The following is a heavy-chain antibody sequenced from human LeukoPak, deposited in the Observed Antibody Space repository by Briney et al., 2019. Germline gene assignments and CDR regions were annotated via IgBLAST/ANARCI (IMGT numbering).Heavy chain of an antibody. CDR3: VRDRGGMPTVT. J-gene: IGHJ5*02. CDR1: GYTFTSYD. D-gene: IGHD5-24*01. CDR2: LNPNSGDT. Sequence: GASVKVSCKASGYTFTSYDINWVRQAPGQGLEWMGWLNPNSGDTTYAQSFQGRVSMTRDTSISTAYMDLSRLRSDDTAVYYCVRDRGGMPTVTWGQGTLVTVSS. V-gene: IGHV1-2*02.